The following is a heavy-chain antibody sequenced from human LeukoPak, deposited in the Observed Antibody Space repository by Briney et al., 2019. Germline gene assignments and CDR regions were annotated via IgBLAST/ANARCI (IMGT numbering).Heavy chain of an antibody. CDR1: GYTFTGYY. D-gene: IGHD3-9*01. CDR2: INPNSGGT. J-gene: IGHJ4*02. Sequence: ASVKVSCKASGYTFTGYYMHWVRQAPGQGLEWMGWINPNSGGTNYAQKFQGRVTMTRDTSISTAYMELSRLRSDDTAVYYCARAGAYYDILTGYLDPYYFDYWGQGTLVTVPS. CDR3: ARAGAYYDILTGYLDPYYFDY. V-gene: IGHV1-2*02.